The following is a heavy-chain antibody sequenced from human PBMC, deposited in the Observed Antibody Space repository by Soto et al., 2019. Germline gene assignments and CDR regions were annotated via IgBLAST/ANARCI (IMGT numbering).Heavy chain of an antibody. CDR1: GFTFTAFA. Sequence: VGSLRLSCAASGFTFTAFAVHWVRQAPGKGLEWVAVISYDGRQSRYADSVKGRLTLSRDNSKNTVFLQMNSLTTEDTAIYYCAKDRYFASYYFEYLGQGTRVNVSS. J-gene: IGHJ4*02. CDR2: ISYDGRQS. CDR3: AKDRYFASYYFEY. V-gene: IGHV3-30*04. D-gene: IGHD3-9*01.